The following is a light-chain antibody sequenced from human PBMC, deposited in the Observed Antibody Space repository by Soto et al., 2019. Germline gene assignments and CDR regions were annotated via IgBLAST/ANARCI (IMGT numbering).Light chain of an antibody. J-gene: IGKJ4*01. CDR2: DAS. CDR1: QSVSSY. Sequence: ELVLTQFPATLSLSPGERGTLSCRASQSVSSYLAWYQQKPGQAPRLLIYDASNRATGIPARFSGSGSGTDFTLTISSLEPEDFAVYYCQQRSNWPRATFGGGTKVDIK. CDR3: QQRSNWPRAT. V-gene: IGKV3-11*01.